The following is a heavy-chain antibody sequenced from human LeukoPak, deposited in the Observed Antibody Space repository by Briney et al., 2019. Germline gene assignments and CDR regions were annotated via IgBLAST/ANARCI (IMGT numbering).Heavy chain of an antibody. D-gene: IGHD6-19*01. J-gene: IGHJ3*02. CDR1: GFTLSSYA. CDR2: ISGSGGST. Sequence: GGSLRLSCAASGFTLSSYALSWVRQAPGKGLEWVSAISGSGGSTYYADSVKGRFTISRDNSKNTLYLQMNSLRAEDTAVYYCAKDPRPPRAGAFDIWGQGTMVTVSS. CDR3: AKDPRPPRAGAFDI. V-gene: IGHV3-23*01.